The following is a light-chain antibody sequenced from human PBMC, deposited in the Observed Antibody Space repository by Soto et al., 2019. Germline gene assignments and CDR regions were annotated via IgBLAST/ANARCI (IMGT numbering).Light chain of an antibody. CDR1: SSDVGAYNY. CDR2: DVS. CDR3: KSFTTSDTYV. Sequence: QSVLTQPASVSGSPGQSIAISCTGTSSDVGAYNYVSWYLQYPGKAPKLVIFDVSFRPSGVSNRFSGSKSGNTASLTISGLQAEYEADYYCKSFTTSDTYVFGXGTKVTVL. V-gene: IGLV2-14*01. J-gene: IGLJ1*01.